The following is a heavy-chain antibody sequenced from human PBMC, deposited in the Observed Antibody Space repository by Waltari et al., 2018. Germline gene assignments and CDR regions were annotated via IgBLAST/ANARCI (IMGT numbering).Heavy chain of an antibody. CDR2: ISGSGGSK. J-gene: IGHJ4*02. CDR1: GFTFSSYA. CDR3: AKDGGYYDSSGYQLPDS. Sequence: EVQLLESGGGLVQPGGSLRLSCAASGFTFSSYAMSWVRQAPGRGLEWVSAISGSGGSKYTADSVKGRFTISRDNSKNTLYLQMNSLRAEDTAVYYCAKDGGYYDSSGYQLPDSWGQGTLVTVSS. D-gene: IGHD3-22*01. V-gene: IGHV3-23*01.